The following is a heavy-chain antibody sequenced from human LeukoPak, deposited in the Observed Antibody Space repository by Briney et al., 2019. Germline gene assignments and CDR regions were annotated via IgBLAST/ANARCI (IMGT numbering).Heavy chain of an antibody. Sequence: PSETLSLTCTVSDGSISSYYWSWTRQPAGKGLEWIGRIYTSGSTNYNPSLKSRVTMSVDTSKNQFSLKLSSVTAADTAVYYCARHGYCSGGSCPPTSYGMDVWGQGTTVTVSS. CDR1: DGSISSYY. CDR2: IYTSGST. CDR3: ARHGYCSGGSCPPTSYGMDV. J-gene: IGHJ6*02. V-gene: IGHV4-4*07. D-gene: IGHD2-15*01.